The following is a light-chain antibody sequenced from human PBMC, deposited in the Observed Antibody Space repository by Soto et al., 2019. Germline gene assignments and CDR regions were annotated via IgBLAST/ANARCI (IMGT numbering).Light chain of an antibody. CDR2: DVS. J-gene: IGKJ2*01. CDR3: QQYKVYPYT. V-gene: IGKV1-5*02. CDR1: QSLTAR. Sequence: DIQMPQSPSTLSASMGARVTPICRASQSLTARLAWYQQKPGRPPKLLIYDVSILESGVPSRFSGSESGTDFTLTISSLRPDDFATFYCQQYKVYPYTFGQGTRLDI.